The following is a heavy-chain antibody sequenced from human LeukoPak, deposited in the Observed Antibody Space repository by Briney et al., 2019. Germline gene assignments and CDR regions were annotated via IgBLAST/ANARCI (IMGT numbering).Heavy chain of an antibody. J-gene: IGHJ4*02. Sequence: PGGSLRLSCAASGFTFSSYAMHWVRQAPGKGLEWVSYISSSGNTIYYADSVKGRFTISRDNAKNSLYLQMNSLRAEDTAVYYCARGDGYNSYYFDYWGQGTLVTVSS. CDR1: GFTFSSYA. V-gene: IGHV3-48*03. CDR3: ARGDGYNSYYFDY. D-gene: IGHD5-24*01. CDR2: ISSSGNTI.